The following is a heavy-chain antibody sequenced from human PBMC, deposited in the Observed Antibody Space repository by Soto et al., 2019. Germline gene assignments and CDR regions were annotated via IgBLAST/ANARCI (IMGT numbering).Heavy chain of an antibody. CDR3: ERDQLYSSSWYGFHYGMDV. D-gene: IGHD6-13*01. J-gene: IGHJ6*02. CDR1: GFTFSSYS. CDR2: ISSSSSTI. V-gene: IGHV3-48*02. Sequence: PGGSLRLSCAASGFTFSSYSMNWVRQAPGKGLEWVSYISSSSSTIYYADSVKGRFTISRDNAKNSLYLQMNSLRDEDTAVYYCERDQLYSSSWYGFHYGMDVGGQGTTVTVSS.